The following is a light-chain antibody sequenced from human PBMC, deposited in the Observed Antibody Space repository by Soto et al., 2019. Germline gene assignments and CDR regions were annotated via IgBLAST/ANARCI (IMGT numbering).Light chain of an antibody. CDR3: QQSHSTPQT. J-gene: IGKJ1*01. V-gene: IGKV1-39*01. CDR1: QSISSH. Sequence: DIQMTQSPSSLSASVGDRVTITCRASQSISSHLNWYQQKPGKAPKLLIYTASTLQSGVPSRFSGSASGTDFTLTISSLQPEDFATYYCQQSHSTPQTFGQGNKVEIK. CDR2: TAS.